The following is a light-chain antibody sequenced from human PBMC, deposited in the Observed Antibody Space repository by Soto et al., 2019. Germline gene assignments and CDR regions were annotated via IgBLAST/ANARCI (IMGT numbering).Light chain of an antibody. CDR3: SSYTTSSTRV. Sequence: QSALTQPASVSGSPGQSIAISCTGSSSDVGIYNYVSWYQQHPGKVPKLIIYEVTNRPSGVSNRCSGSKSGNTASLTISGLQAEAEADYYCSSYTTSSTRVFGTGTKLTVL. V-gene: IGLV2-14*01. CDR1: SSDVGIYNY. J-gene: IGLJ1*01. CDR2: EVT.